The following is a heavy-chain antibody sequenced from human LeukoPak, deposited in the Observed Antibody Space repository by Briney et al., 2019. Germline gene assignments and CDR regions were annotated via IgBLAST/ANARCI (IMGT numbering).Heavy chain of an antibody. D-gene: IGHD1-26*01. V-gene: IGHV3-30*02. CDR1: GFTFSSYS. CDR2: IRYDGGYQ. J-gene: IGHJ4*02. CDR3: AKDSRHRIVGTTTFLDY. Sequence: GGSLRLSCAASGFTFSSYSMNWVRQAPGKGLEWVTFIRYDGGYQSYADSVKGRFTISRDNSKNTLYLQMNSLRAEDTAVYYCAKDSRHRIVGTTTFLDYWGQGALVTVSS.